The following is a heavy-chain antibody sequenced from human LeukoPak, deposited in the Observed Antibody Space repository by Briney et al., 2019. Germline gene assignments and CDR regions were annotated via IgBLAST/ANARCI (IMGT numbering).Heavy chain of an antibody. CDR1: GGTFSSYA. CDR2: IIPIFGTA. CDR3: AKAAVGATPYYFDY. Sequence: ASVKVSCKASGGTFSSYAISWVRQAPGQGLERMGGIIPIFGTANYAQKFQGRGTITADKSTSTAYMELSSLRSEDTAVYYCAKAAVGATPYYFDYWGQGTLVTVSS. V-gene: IGHV1-69*06. D-gene: IGHD1-26*01. J-gene: IGHJ4*02.